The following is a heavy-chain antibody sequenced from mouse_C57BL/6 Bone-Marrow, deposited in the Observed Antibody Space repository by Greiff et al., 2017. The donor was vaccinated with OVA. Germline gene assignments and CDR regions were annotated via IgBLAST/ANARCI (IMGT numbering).Heavy chain of an antibody. V-gene: IGHV1-75*01. J-gene: IGHJ4*01. CDR3: ARRENYYGSSYYAMDY. CDR2: IFPGSGST. Sequence: QVQLQQSGPELVKPGASVKISCKASGYTFTDYYINWVKQRPGQGLEWIGWIFPGSGSTYYNEKFKGKATLTVDKSSSTAYMLLSSLTSEDSAVYFCARRENYYGSSYYAMDYWGQGTSVTVSS. D-gene: IGHD1-1*01. CDR1: GYTFTDYY.